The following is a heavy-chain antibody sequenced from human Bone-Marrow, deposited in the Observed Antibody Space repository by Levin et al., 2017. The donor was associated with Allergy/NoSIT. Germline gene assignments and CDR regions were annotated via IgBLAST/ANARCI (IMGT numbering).Heavy chain of an antibody. D-gene: IGHD2-21*02. CDR3: ARGGGTAKNWFDP. CDR2: TYYRSKWYN. Sequence: SQTLSLTCAISGDSVSSTSAAWNWIRQSPSRGLEWLGRTYYRSKWYNDYAVSVESRITINADTSKNQFSLQLNSVTPEDTAVYYCARGGGTAKNWFDPWGQGTLVTVSS. V-gene: IGHV6-1*01. CDR1: GDSVSSTSAA. J-gene: IGHJ5*02.